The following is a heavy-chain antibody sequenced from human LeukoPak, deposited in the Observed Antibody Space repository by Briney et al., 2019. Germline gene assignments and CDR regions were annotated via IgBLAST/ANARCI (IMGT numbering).Heavy chain of an antibody. CDR1: GGTFSSYA. Sequence: GSSVKVSCKASGGTFSSYAISWVRQAPGQGLEWMGGIIPIFGTANYAQKFQGRVTITTDESTSTAYMELSSLRSEDTAVYYCATTATPVEMATITFPDWGQGTLVTVSS. CDR3: ATTATPVEMATITFPD. V-gene: IGHV1-69*05. CDR2: IIPIFGTA. D-gene: IGHD5-24*01. J-gene: IGHJ4*02.